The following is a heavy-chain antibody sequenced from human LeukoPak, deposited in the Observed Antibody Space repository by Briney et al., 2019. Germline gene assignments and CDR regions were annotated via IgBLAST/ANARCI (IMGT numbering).Heavy chain of an antibody. J-gene: IGHJ5*02. D-gene: IGHD3-16*01. CDR1: GGSFSGYY. CDR2: INHSGST. CDR3: AREGWDYHRRYNWFDP. Sequence: SETLSLTCAVYGGSFSGYYWSWIRQPPRKGLGWIGEINHSGSTNYNPSLKSRVTISVDTSKNQFSLKLSSVTAADTAVYYCAREGWDYHRRYNWFDPWGQGTLVTVSS. V-gene: IGHV4-34*01.